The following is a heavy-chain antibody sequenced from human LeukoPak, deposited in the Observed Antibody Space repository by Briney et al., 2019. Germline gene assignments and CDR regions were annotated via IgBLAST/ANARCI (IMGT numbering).Heavy chain of an antibody. CDR3: AKDQGLRYSFAIDY. CDR1: GGSISIYY. CDR2: IYDSGST. Sequence: SETLSLTCTVSGGSISIYYWSWIRQPPGKGLEWIGYIYDSGSTNYNPSLKSRVTISVDTSKNQFSLKLSSVTAADTAVYYCAKDQGLRYSFAIDYWGQGTLVTVSS. J-gene: IGHJ4*02. V-gene: IGHV4-59*01. D-gene: IGHD3-9*01.